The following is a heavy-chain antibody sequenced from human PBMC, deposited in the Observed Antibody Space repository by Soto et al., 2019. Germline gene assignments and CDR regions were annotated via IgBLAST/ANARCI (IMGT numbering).Heavy chain of an antibody. D-gene: IGHD3-9*01. V-gene: IGHV4-4*02. CDR3: ARDRVWCDILTGLENYYYYGMDV. Sequence: SETLSLTCAVSGGSISSSNWWSWVRQPPGKGLEWIGEIYHSGSTNYNPSLKSRVTISVDKSKNQFSLKLSSVTAADTAVYYCARDRVWCDILTGLENYYYYGMDVWGQGTTVTVSS. CDR2: IYHSGST. J-gene: IGHJ6*02. CDR1: GGSISSSNW.